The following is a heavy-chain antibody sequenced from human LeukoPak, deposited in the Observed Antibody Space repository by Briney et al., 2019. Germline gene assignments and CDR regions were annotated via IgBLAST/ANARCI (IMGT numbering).Heavy chain of an antibody. CDR3: ARTGGYCSGGSCYEPTRYNWFDP. V-gene: IGHV1-18*01. Sequence: ASVKVSCKASGYTFTSYGISWVRQAPGQGLEWMGWISAYNGNTNYAQKLQGRVTMTTDTSTSTAYMELGSLRSDDTAVYYCARTGGYCSGGSCYEPTRYNWFDPWGQGTLVTVSS. D-gene: IGHD2-15*01. CDR1: GYTFTSYG. J-gene: IGHJ5*02. CDR2: ISAYNGNT.